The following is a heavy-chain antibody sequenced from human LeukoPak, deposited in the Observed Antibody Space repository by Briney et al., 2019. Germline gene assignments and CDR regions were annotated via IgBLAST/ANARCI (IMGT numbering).Heavy chain of an antibody. D-gene: IGHD3-10*01. CDR1: GYTFTSYD. CDR2: MNPNNGNT. Sequence: ASVKVSCKASGYTFTSYDINWVRQATGQGLEWMGWMNPNNGNTGYAQKFQGRVTMTRNTSISTAYMELSSLRSEDTAVYYCARSFYYGSGGRNWFDPWGQGTLVTVSS. V-gene: IGHV1-8*01. J-gene: IGHJ5*02. CDR3: ARSFYYGSGGRNWFDP.